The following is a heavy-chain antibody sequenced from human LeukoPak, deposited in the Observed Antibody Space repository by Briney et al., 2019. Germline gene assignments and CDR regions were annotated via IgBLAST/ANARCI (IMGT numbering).Heavy chain of an antibody. Sequence: NPSETLSLTCAVYGGSFSGYYWSWIRQPPGKGLEWIGEINHSGSTNYNPSLKSRVTISVDTSKNQFSLKLSSVTAADTAVYYCARLGYCSSTSCFGFGLYYYYYYMDVWGKGTTVTVSS. V-gene: IGHV4-34*01. CDR1: GGSFSGYY. CDR3: ARLGYCSSTSCFGFGLYYYYYYMDV. CDR2: INHSGST. D-gene: IGHD2-2*01. J-gene: IGHJ6*03.